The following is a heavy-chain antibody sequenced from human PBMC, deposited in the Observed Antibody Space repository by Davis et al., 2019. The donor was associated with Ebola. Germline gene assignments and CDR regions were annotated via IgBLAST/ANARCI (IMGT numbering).Heavy chain of an antibody. J-gene: IGHJ5*02. CDR1: GLNSRTFA. V-gene: IGHV3-30*04. CDR3: AKDKGDVVVMVPANLFDP. D-gene: IGHD2-15*01. Sequence: RGSLRLSCAASGLNSRTFALHCHRHAPGKGLEWVARISYDGMKGSYADTVKGRLTISRDNSKDTVLLEMTSLRVEDTAVYYCAKDKGDVVVMVPANLFDPWGQGTLVIVSS. CDR2: ISYDGMKG.